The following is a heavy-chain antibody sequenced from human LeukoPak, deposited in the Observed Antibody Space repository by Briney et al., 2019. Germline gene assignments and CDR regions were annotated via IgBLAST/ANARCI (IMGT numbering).Heavy chain of an antibody. V-gene: IGHV4-59*12. D-gene: IGHD6-6*01. CDR2: IYHSGST. CDR1: GGSISSYY. J-gene: IGHJ6*03. Sequence: SETLSLTCTVSGGSISSYYWSWIRQPPGKGLEWIGYIYHSGSTYYNPSLKSRVTISVDRSKNQFSLKLSSATAADTAVYYCARVGYSSSGRYYYYYYMDVWGKGTTVTVSS. CDR3: ARVGYSSSGRYYYYYYMDV.